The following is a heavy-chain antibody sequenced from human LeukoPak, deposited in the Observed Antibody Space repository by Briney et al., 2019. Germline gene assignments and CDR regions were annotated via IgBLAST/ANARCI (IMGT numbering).Heavy chain of an antibody. CDR1: GGSINSGGYY. D-gene: IGHD2-2*02. CDR3: ARLTQGWVCSSTNCYSDV. J-gene: IGHJ6*02. V-gene: IGHV4-30-4*01. Sequence: SETLSLTCTVSGGSINSGGYYWSWIRQPPGKGLEWIGYIYYSGSTYYNPSLKSRVTISVDTSNNQFSLKLSSVTAADTAVYYCARLTQGWVCSSTNCYSDVWGQGTTVTVSS. CDR2: IYYSGST.